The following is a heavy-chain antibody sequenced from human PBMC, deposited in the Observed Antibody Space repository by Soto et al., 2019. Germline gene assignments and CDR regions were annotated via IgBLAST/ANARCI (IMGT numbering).Heavy chain of an antibody. CDR3: ASYNGWFYSTYFDY. D-gene: IGHD4-4*01. J-gene: IGHJ4*02. Sequence: VLQPPGKGLEWIGEISHSGSTNYNPSLKSRVTISLDTSKNQFSLKLSSVTAADTAVYYCASYNGWFYSTYFDYWGQGTMVTVSS. V-gene: IGHV4-34*01. CDR2: ISHSGST.